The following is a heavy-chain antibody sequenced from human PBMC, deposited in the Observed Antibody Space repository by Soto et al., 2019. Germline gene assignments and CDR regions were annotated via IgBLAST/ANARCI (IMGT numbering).Heavy chain of an antibody. Sequence: PSETLSLTCAVYGGSFSGYYWSWIRQPPGKGLEWIGEINHSGSTNYNPSLKSRVTISVDTSKNQFSLKLSSVTAADTAVYYCARRPSIAARRVSYYYYYYGMDVWGQGTTVTVSS. CDR2: INHSGST. V-gene: IGHV4-34*01. J-gene: IGHJ6*02. CDR1: GGSFSGYY. CDR3: ARRPSIAARRVSYYYYYYGMDV. D-gene: IGHD6-6*01.